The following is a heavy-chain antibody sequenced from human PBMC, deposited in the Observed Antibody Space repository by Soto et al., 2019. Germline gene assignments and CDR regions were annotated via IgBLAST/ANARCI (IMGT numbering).Heavy chain of an antibody. CDR3: ARRDFTGGNCYYAP. J-gene: IGHJ5*02. CDR1: GGSISSYNHY. CDR2: IYYSGST. Sequence: PSETLSLTCTVSGGSISSYNHYWTWIRQPPGKGLEWIGNIYYSGSTNYHPSLRSRVTVSADTSTDQFSLKLASVTAADTFFFFCARRDFTGGNCYYAPWGQGILVTVSS. D-gene: IGHD2-15*01. V-gene: IGHV4-39*01.